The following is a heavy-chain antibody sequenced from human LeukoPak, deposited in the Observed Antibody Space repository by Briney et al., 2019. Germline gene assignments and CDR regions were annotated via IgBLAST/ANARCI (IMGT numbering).Heavy chain of an antibody. D-gene: IGHD3-22*01. J-gene: IGHJ4*02. V-gene: IGHV3-23*01. Sequence: GGSLRLSCIASGFIFSSDALNWVRQAPGKGLEWVSAIRFSNGNTHYADSVKGRFIVSRDNSKNTVYLQMNSLRAEDTAVYYCAKDRVPDSFWSVDYWGQGTLVIVSS. CDR1: GFIFSSDA. CDR2: IRFSNGNT. CDR3: AKDRVPDSFWSVDY.